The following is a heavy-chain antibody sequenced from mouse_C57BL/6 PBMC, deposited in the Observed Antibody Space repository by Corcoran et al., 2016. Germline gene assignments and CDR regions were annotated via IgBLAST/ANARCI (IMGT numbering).Heavy chain of an antibody. CDR1: GYTFTTYG. D-gene: IGHD1-1*01. CDR2: INTYSGVP. V-gene: IGHV9-3*01. J-gene: IGHJ2*01. CDR3: ARGYYYGSSYYFGY. Sequence: QIQLVQSGPELKKPGETVKISCKASGYTFTTYGMSWVKQAPGKGLKWMGWINTYSGVPTYADDFKGRFAFSLETSASTAYLQINNLKNEDTATYFCARGYYYGSSYYFGYWGQGTTLTVSS.